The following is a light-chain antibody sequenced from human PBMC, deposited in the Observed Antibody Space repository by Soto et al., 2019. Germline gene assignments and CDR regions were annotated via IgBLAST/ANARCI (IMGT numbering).Light chain of an antibody. Sequence: DIQMTQSPSSVSASIGDTVTITCRASQDINVYLNWYQQKPGEVPKLLVYDASTLQSGVASRFSGSGSGTEFTLIISGLQPDDSATYYCQQYTNTNNPWMFGQGTKVDIK. CDR1: QDINVY. CDR3: QQYTNTNNPWM. V-gene: IGKV1-16*01. J-gene: IGKJ1*01. CDR2: DAS.